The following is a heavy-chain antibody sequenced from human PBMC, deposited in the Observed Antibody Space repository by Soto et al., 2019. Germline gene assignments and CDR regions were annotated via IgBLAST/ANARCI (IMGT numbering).Heavy chain of an antibody. V-gene: IGHV4-4*02. CDR3: SRAVDTPVGYYFDF. J-gene: IGHJ4*02. CDR2: IYHSGST. D-gene: IGHD5-18*01. CDR1: GGSISSSNW. Sequence: SETLSLTCAVSGGSISSSNWWSWVRQPPGKGLEWIGEIYHSGSTNYNPSLKSRVTISVDKSKNQFSLKLSSVTAADTAVYYCSRAVDTPVGYYFDFWGQGTLVTVS.